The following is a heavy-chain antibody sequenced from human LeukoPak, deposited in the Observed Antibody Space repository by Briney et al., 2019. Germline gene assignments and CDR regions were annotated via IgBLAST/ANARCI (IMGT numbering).Heavy chain of an antibody. J-gene: IGHJ6*02. Sequence: WGSLRLSCAASGFTVSRYWMSWVRQAPGRGLEWVANIKQGGSEKYYVDSVKGRFTISRDNAENALYLQMNSLRAEDTAVYYCARVNSGYDYARNYYGMDVWGQGTTVTVSS. CDR1: GFTVSRYW. V-gene: IGHV3-7*05. CDR2: IKQGGSEK. D-gene: IGHD5-12*01. CDR3: ARVNSGYDYARNYYGMDV.